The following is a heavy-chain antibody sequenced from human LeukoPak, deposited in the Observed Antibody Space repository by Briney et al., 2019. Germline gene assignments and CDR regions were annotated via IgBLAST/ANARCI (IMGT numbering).Heavy chain of an antibody. V-gene: IGHV3-48*01. J-gene: IGHJ6*03. CDR1: GFTFSSYT. D-gene: IGHD6-13*01. CDR2: ISTRISTI. Sequence: GGSLRLSCAASGFTFSSYTMNWVRPAPGEGLEWVSYISTRISTIFHADSVKGRFTISRDNAKNSLYLQMNSLRVEDTAVYYCARVRGSSLSYYYMDVWGKGTTVTVSS. CDR3: ARVRGSSLSYYYMDV.